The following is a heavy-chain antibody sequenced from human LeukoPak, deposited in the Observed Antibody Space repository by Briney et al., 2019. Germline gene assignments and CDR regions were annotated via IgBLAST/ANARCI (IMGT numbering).Heavy chain of an antibody. CDR3: AREWGSPYYFDY. CDR1: GYTFTGCY. J-gene: IGHJ4*02. D-gene: IGHD3-16*01. V-gene: IGHV1-2*02. CDR2: INPNSGGA. Sequence: ASVKVSCKASGYTFTGCYMHWVRQAPGQGLEWMGWINPNSGGANYAQKFQGRVTMTRDTSISTAHMELSRLRSDDTAVYYCAREWGSPYYFDYWGQGTLVTVSS.